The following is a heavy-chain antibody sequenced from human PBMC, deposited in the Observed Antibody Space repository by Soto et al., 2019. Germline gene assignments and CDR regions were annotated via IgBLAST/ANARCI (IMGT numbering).Heavy chain of an antibody. CDR2: ISSSGSTI. CDR1: GFTFSDYY. J-gene: IGHJ6*01. V-gene: IGHV3-11*01. Sequence: GGSLRLSCAACGFTFSDYYMSWIRQAPWKGLELVSYISSSGSTIYYADSVKGRFTISRDNAKKSLYLQMNSLRAEDTAVYYCARTKLSRGGDYYYCGMDVFGQLTTVTVCS. D-gene: IGHD2-15*01. CDR3: ARTKLSRGGDYYYCGMDV.